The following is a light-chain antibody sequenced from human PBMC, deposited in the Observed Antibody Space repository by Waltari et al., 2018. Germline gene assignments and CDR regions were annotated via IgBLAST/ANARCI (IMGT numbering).Light chain of an antibody. J-gene: IGKJ1*01. V-gene: IGKV1-5*03. CDR3: QQYNSYVRT. Sequence: DIQMTQSPSTLSASVGDRVTINCRANQSISRWLAWHQQKPGKDPKLLIYKASSLESGVPSRFSGSGSGTEFTLTINSLQPDDFATYYCQQYNSYVRTFGQGTKVEVK. CDR1: QSISRW. CDR2: KAS.